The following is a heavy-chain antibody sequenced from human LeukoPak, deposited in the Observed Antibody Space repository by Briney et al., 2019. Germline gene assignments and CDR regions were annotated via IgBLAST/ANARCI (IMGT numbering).Heavy chain of an antibody. Sequence: SETLPLTCTVSGGSISSYQWSWIRQPPGKELEWIGNIYYSGSANYNPSLKSRFIISVDTSKNQFSLKLSPVTAADTAVYYCARVGVDYSGNIIKYFFDYWGQGTLVTVSS. J-gene: IGHJ4*02. V-gene: IGHV4-59*01. CDR1: GGSISSYQ. CDR2: IYYSGSA. CDR3: ARVGVDYSGNIIKYFFDY. D-gene: IGHD4-23*01.